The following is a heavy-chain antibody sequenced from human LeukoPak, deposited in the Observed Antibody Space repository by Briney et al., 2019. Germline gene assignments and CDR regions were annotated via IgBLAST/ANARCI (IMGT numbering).Heavy chain of an antibody. D-gene: IGHD3-10*01. Sequence: GGSLRLSCAASGFTFSNYGMHWVRQAPDKGLEWVAFIRYEGSSKYYADSVKGRFTISRDNSKNTLYLQMDSLRPEDTAIYYCAKDLLRDRWFGESWGQGTLVTVSS. CDR3: AKDLLRDRWFGES. J-gene: IGHJ5*02. V-gene: IGHV3-30*02. CDR2: IRYEGSSK. CDR1: GFTFSNYG.